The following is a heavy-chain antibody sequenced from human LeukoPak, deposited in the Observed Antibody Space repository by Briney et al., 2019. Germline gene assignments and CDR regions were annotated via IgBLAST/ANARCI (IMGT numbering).Heavy chain of an antibody. Sequence: SETLSLTCTVSGYSIGSGYYWGWIRQPPGKGLEWIGSIFHRGNTYYNPSLKSRVTISVDTSKNQFSLKLSSVTAADTAVYYCARVSTDYGDHTYFWGQGTLVTVSS. D-gene: IGHD4-17*01. J-gene: IGHJ4*02. CDR2: IFHRGNT. CDR3: ARVSTDYGDHTYF. CDR1: GYSIGSGYY. V-gene: IGHV4-38-2*02.